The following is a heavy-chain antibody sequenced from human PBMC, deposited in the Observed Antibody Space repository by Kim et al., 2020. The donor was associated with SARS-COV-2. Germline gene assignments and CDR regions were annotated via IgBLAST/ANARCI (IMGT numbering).Heavy chain of an antibody. V-gene: IGHV3-48*02. CDR1: GFTFSSYS. CDR3: ARSGNFRVDY. CDR2: ISSSSTI. Sequence: GGSLRLSCAASGFTFSSYSMNWVRQAPGKGLEWASCISSSSTIYYADSVKGRFTISRDNAKNSVYLQMNSLRDEDTAVYYCARSGNFRVDYWGQGTLVTVSS. J-gene: IGHJ4*02.